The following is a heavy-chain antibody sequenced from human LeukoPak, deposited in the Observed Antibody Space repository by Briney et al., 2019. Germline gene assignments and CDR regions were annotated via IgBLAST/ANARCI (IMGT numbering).Heavy chain of an antibody. D-gene: IGHD3-22*01. Sequence: SETLSLTCSASGYSISSGYHWGWIRPPPGKGLEWIGTIYHSGSTYYKPSLKSRVTVSVDTSKNQFSLKLSSVTAADTAVYYCARIIVIITTVSLAFDIWGQGTMVTVSS. CDR1: GYSISSGYH. CDR2: IYHSGST. V-gene: IGHV4-38-2*02. J-gene: IGHJ3*02. CDR3: ARIIVIITTVSLAFDI.